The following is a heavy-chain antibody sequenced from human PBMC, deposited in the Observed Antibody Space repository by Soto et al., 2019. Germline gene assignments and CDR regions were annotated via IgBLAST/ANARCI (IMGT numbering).Heavy chain of an antibody. Sequence: ASLKLANHASGCSFSGYSIGWLRQPPRQGLEWMGGIIPRCGKDNHEQKFQGRGTSTAEESTRAADMETSSHRDEDKAGYYCARDRRYSAWMLALEAWGQGTTLTV. V-gene: IGHV1-69*13. CDR3: ARDRRYSAWMLALEA. D-gene: IGHD2-8*01. J-gene: IGHJ6*02. CDR1: GCSFSGYS. CDR2: IIPRCGKD.